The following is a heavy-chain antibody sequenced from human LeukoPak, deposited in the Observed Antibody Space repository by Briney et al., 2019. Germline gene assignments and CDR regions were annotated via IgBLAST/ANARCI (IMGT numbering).Heavy chain of an antibody. CDR2: IYPGDSDT. Sequence: GESLKISCKGSGYSFTSYWIGWVRQMPGKGLEWMGIIYPGDSDTRYSPSFQGQVTISADKSISTAYLQWSSLKASDTAMYYCARYWGVHCSGGSCYSDYWGQGTLVTVSS. J-gene: IGHJ4*02. CDR3: ARYWGVHCSGGSCYSDY. CDR1: GYSFTSYW. V-gene: IGHV5-51*01. D-gene: IGHD2-15*01.